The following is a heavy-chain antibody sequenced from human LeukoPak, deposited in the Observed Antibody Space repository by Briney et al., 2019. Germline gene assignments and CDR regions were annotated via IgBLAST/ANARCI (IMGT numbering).Heavy chain of an antibody. CDR2: IIPIFGTA. J-gene: IGHJ4*02. V-gene: IGHV1-69*13. CDR1: GGTFSSYA. D-gene: IGHD2-2*02. CDR3: ARDSLVYCSSTSCYTGGSYFDY. Sequence: SVKVSCKASGGTFSSYAISWVRQAPGQGLEWMGGIIPIFGTANYAQKFQGRVTITADESTSTAYMELSSLRAEDTAVYYCARDSLVYCSSTSCYTGGSYFDYWGQGTLVTVSS.